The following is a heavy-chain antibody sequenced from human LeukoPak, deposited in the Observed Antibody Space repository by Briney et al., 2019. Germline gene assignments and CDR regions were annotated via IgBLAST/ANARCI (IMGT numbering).Heavy chain of an antibody. J-gene: IGHJ6*04. D-gene: IGHD3-10*01. CDR1: GGSISSGGYY. Sequence: SQTLSLTCTVSGGSISSGGYYWSWIRQLPGKGLEWIGYIYYSGSTYHNPSLKSRVTISVDTSKNQFSLKLSSVTAADTAVYYCARGAREVRRYGMDVWGKGTTVTVSS. CDR3: ARGAREVRRYGMDV. CDR2: IYYSGST. V-gene: IGHV4-31*03.